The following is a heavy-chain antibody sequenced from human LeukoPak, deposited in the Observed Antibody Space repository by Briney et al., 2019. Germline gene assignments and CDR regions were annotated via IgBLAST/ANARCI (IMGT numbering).Heavy chain of an antibody. CDR3: ARIPLGYSGAYYDY. J-gene: IGHJ4*02. CDR2: ISSSGSV. V-gene: IGHV4-4*09. D-gene: IGHD5-12*01. Sequence: SETLSLTCTVFRGSISGSIRSYYWSWLRQPPGKGLEWIGCISSSGSVNDNPSLRSRVTISVDTSKNQFFLNLSSVSAADTAVYYCARIPLGYSGAYYDYWGQGTLVTVSP. CDR1: RGSISGSIRSYY.